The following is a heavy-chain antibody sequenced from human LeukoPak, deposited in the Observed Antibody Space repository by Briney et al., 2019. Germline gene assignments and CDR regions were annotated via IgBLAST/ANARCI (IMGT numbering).Heavy chain of an antibody. CDR2: INPSGGST. CDR3: ARTYYDILTGYYIPLDV. CDR1: GYTFTSYY. V-gene: IGHV1-46*01. D-gene: IGHD3-9*01. J-gene: IGHJ6*02. Sequence: GASVKVSCKASGYTFTSYYMHWVRQAPGQGLEWMGIINPSGGSTSYAQKFQGRVTMTRDTSTSTVYMELSSLRSEDTAVYYCARTYYDILTGYYIPLDVWGQGTTVTVSS.